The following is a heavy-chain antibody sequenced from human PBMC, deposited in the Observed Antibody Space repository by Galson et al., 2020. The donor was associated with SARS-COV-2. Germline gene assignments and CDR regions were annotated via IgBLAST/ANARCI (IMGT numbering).Heavy chain of an antibody. D-gene: IGHD3-22*01. CDR3: AKDSHPYYYDSSGYNPNSFDY. CDR2: MNGGGGKT. CDR1: GFTFNDYA. Sequence: GGSLRLSCAASGFTFNDYAMTWVRQTPGKGLEWVSTMNGGGGKTFYADSVKGRVTVYRDNFKSTLYLQISNLRAEDTAIYYCAKDSHPYYYDSSGYNPNSFDYWGQGTLVAVST. V-gene: IGHV3-23*01. J-gene: IGHJ4*02.